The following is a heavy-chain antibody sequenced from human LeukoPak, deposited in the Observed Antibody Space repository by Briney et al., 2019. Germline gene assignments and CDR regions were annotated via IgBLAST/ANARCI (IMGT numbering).Heavy chain of an antibody. J-gene: IGHJ4*02. V-gene: IGHV3-7*02. CDR1: GFTFSSYW. D-gene: IGHD6-19*01. CDR3: ARATRIYSSGWYYSFDY. CDR2: IKQDGSEK. Sequence: GGSLRLSCAASGFTFSSYWMSWVRQAPGKGLEWVANIKQDGSEKYVDSVKGRFTISRDNAKNSLYLHMNSLRAEDTAVYYCARATRIYSSGWYYSFDYWGQGTLVTVSS.